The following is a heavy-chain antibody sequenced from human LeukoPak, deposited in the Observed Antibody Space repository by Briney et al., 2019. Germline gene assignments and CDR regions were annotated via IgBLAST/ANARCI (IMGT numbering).Heavy chain of an antibody. J-gene: IGHJ6*02. Sequence: ASVNVSCKGSGYTFTDYYMHWVRQAPGQGLEGVGWINPNSGGTNYAQKFQGRVTITSDTSISTAYMELSSLRCDDTAVYYCARGGYSNYYYYGMDVWGQGTTVTVSS. CDR3: ARGGYSNYYYYGMDV. CDR2: INPNSGGT. V-gene: IGHV1-2*02. CDR1: GYTFTDYY. D-gene: IGHD6-13*01.